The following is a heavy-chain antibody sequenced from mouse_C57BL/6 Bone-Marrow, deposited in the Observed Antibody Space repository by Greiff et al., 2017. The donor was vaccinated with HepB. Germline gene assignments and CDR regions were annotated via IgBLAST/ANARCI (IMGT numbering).Heavy chain of an antibody. CDR3: ARCRFITTVDGYFDV. D-gene: IGHD1-1*01. Sequence: VQLQQSGAELVRPGTSVKMSCKASGYTFTNYCIGWAKQRPGHGLEWIGDIYPGGGYTNYNEKFKGKATLTADKSSSTAYMQFSSLTSEDSAIYYCARCRFITTVDGYFDVWGTGTTVTVSS. CDR1: GYTFTNYC. V-gene: IGHV1-63*01. CDR2: IYPGGGYT. J-gene: IGHJ1*03.